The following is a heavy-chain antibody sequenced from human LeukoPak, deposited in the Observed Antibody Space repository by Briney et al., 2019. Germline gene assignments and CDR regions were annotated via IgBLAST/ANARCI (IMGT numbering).Heavy chain of an antibody. V-gene: IGHV1-46*01. Sequence: ASVKVSCKASGYTFTSYYMHWVRQAPGQGLEWMGIINPSGGSTSYAQKFQGRVTMTRDTSTSTVYMELSSLRSEDTAVYYCARTTMIVVVGSDDAFDIWGQGTMVTVSS. CDR3: ARTTMIVVVGSDDAFDI. D-gene: IGHD3-22*01. CDR1: GYTFTSYY. CDR2: INPSGGST. J-gene: IGHJ3*02.